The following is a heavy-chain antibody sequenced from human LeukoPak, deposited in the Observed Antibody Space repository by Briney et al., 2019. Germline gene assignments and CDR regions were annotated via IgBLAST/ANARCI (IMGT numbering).Heavy chain of an antibody. CDR1: GYTFTSYY. Sequence: ASVKVSCKASGYTFTSYYMHWVRQAPGQGLEWMGIINPSGGSTSYAQKFQGRVTMTEDTATDTAFMELRSLTSDDTAVYYCATDVRAYGGYDLNYYYFAMGVWGQGTSVIVS. V-gene: IGHV1-46*01. CDR3: ATDVRAYGGYDLNYYYFAMGV. D-gene: IGHD5-12*01. J-gene: IGHJ6*02. CDR2: INPSGGST.